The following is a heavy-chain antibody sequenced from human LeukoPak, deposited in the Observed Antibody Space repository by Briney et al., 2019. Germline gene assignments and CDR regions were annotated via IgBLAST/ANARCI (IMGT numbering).Heavy chain of an antibody. V-gene: IGHV1-69*01. J-gene: IGHJ3*02. CDR2: IMPISGTA. Sequence: SVKVSCKASGGTFDSHAINWVRQAPGQGLEWMGGIMPISGTAKYAQKFQGRFTITADDSTSTAYMELSSLRSEDTAVYYCARDLYYGSGSSDAFDIWGQGTMVTVSS. D-gene: IGHD3-10*01. CDR3: ARDLYYGSGSSDAFDI. CDR1: GGTFDSHA.